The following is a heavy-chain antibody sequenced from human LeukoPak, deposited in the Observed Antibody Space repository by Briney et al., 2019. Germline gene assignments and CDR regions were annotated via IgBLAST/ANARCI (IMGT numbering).Heavy chain of an antibody. CDR1: GFAFRSYA. V-gene: IGHV3-23*01. D-gene: IGHD3-9*01. J-gene: IGHJ4*02. CDR3: AKAEGYDILTGLDY. CDR2: ISDSGDKT. Sequence: PGGSLRLSCAASGFAFRSYAMSWVRQAPGKGLEWVSLISDSGDKTYYTDSVKGRFTISRDNSKNTLYLQMNSLRTEDTAVYYCAKAEGYDILTGLDYWGQGTLVTVSS.